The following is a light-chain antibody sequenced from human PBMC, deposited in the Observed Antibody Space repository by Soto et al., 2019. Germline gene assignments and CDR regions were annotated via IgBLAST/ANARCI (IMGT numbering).Light chain of an antibody. CDR3: QKYNSAPWT. V-gene: IGKV1-27*01. CDR2: AAS. CDR1: QGISNY. J-gene: IGKJ1*01. Sequence: DIQMTQSPASLSASVGDRVTITCRASQGISNYLAWYQQKPGKVPKLLIYAASTFQSGVPSRFSGSGSGTDFTLTISRLQPEDVATYYCQKYNSAPWTFGQGTKVEIK.